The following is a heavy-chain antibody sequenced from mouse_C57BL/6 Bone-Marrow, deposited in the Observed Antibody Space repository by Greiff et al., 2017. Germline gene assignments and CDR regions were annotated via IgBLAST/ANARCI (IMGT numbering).Heavy chain of an antibody. V-gene: IGHV1-82*01. CDR1: GYAFSSSW. D-gene: IGHD1-1*01. CDR3: TSRLITTVVDWYCDV. Sequence: VQLQQSGPELVKPGASVKISCKASGYAFSSSWMNWVKQRPGQGLEWIGRIYPGDGDTNYNGKFKGKATLTVDTSSSTAYMQHSSLTSEDSAVYFCTSRLITTVVDWYCDVWGTGTTVTVSS. CDR2: IYPGDGDT. J-gene: IGHJ1*03.